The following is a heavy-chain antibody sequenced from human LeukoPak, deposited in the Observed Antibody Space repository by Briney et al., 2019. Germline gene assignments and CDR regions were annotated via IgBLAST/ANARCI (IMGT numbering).Heavy chain of an antibody. Sequence: GGSLRLSCAASGFTFSSYSMNWVRQAPGKGLEWVSSISSSSSYIYYADSVKGRFTISRDNAKNSLYLQMNSLRAEDTAVYYCARDNFGSGAANAFDIWGQGTMVTVSS. V-gene: IGHV3-21*01. J-gene: IGHJ3*02. CDR2: ISSSSSYI. CDR1: GFTFSSYS. CDR3: ARDNFGSGAANAFDI. D-gene: IGHD6-19*01.